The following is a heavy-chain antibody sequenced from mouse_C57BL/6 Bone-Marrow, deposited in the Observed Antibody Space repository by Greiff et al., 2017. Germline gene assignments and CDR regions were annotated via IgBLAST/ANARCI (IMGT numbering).Heavy chain of an antibody. CDR2: IDPENGDT. CDR3: TTWLLRYFDV. CDR1: GFNIKDDY. V-gene: IGHV14-4*01. D-gene: IGHD2-3*01. Sequence: EVNVVESGAELVRPGASVKLSCTASGFNIKDDYMHWVKQRPEQGLEWIGWIDPENGDTEYASKFQGKATITADTSSNTAYLQLSSLTSEDTAVYYCTTWLLRYFDVWGTGTTVTVSS. J-gene: IGHJ1*03.